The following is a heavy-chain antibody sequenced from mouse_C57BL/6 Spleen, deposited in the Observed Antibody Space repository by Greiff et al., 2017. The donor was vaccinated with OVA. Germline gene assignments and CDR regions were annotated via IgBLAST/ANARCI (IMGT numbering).Heavy chain of an antibody. D-gene: IGHD2-4*01. CDR1: GYTFTDYY. J-gene: IGHJ4*01. CDR2: INPNNGGT. Sequence: EVQLKQSGPELVKPGASVKISCKASGYTFTDYYMNWVKQSHGKSLEWIGDINPNNGGTSYNQKFKGKATLTVDKSSSTAYMELRSLTSEDSAVYYCASGRLRPSYYAMDYWGQGTSVTVSS. V-gene: IGHV1-26*01. CDR3: ASGRLRPSYYAMDY.